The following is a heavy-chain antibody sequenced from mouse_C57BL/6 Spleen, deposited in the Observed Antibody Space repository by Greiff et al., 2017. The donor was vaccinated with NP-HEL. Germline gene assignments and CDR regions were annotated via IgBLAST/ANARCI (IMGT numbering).Heavy chain of an antibody. J-gene: IGHJ2*01. CDR2: IYPGGGYT. V-gene: IGHV1-63*01. CDR1: GYTFTNYW. CDR3: ARWDDGYSDY. Sequence: LQESGAELVRPGTSVKMSCKASGYTFTNYWIGWAKQRPGHGLEWIGDIYPGGGYTNYNEKFKGKATLTADKSSSTAYMQFSSLTSEDSAIYYCARWDDGYSDYWGQGTTLTVSS. D-gene: IGHD2-3*01.